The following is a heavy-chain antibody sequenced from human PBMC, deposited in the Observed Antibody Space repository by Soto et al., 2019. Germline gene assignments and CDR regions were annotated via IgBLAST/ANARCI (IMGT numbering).Heavy chain of an antibody. J-gene: IGHJ4*02. CDR3: ARWSYLDY. D-gene: IGHD3-3*01. V-gene: IGHV3-23*01. CDR2: ISGSDGKT. Sequence: QPGGSLRLSCAASGFSFGSYALSWVRQAPGKGLEWVSTISGSDGKTFYADSVKGRFSISRDTSQNTLYLQMNSLRADDTAIYYCARWSYLDYWGQGTRVTVS. CDR1: GFSFGSYA.